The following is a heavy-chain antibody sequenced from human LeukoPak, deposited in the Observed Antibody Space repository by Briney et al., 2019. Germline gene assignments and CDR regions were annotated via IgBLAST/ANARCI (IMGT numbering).Heavy chain of an antibody. CDR1: GGTFSSYA. J-gene: IGHJ4*02. V-gene: IGHV1-69*05. CDR3: ARAGGYSYGFDY. Sequence: GASVKVSCKASGGTFSSYAISWVRQAPGQGLEWMGRIIPIFGTANYAQKFQGRVTITTDESTSTAYMEMSSLRSEDTAVYYCARAGGYSYGFDYWGQGTLVTVSS. CDR2: IIPIFGTA. D-gene: IGHD5-18*01.